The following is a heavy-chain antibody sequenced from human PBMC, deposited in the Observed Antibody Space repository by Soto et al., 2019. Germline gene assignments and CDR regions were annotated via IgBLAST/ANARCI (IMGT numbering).Heavy chain of an antibody. D-gene: IGHD2-21*02. J-gene: IGHJ4*02. V-gene: IGHV1-46*01. CDR2: INPSSGDT. CDR3: AKYCGGDCRHFDA. Sequence: QVQLVQYGAEVKKPGSSVKLSCRASGYNFIAYYIYWVRQAPGQGPEWMGMINPSSGDTNYAQKCQGRVTVTRDTSTSTAYLELSSLRSEDAAVYYCAKYCGGDCRHFDAWGQGTLVTVSS. CDR1: GYNFIAYY.